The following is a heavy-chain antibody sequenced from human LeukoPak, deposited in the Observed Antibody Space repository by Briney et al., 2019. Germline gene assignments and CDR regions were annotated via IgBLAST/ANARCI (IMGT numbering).Heavy chain of an antibody. CDR3: ARGDDFSGDY. D-gene: IGHD2-21*02. V-gene: IGHV3-7*04. Sequence: PGGSLSLSCTASVFTFNTYWMSWVRQTRGGRLGWVANIHPDGIEKYHLGSVEGRCTISRDDAKNSLYLEMHSLRVEDTAVYYCARGDDFSGDYWGQGTLVTVSS. CDR2: IHPDGIEK. J-gene: IGHJ4*02. CDR1: VFTFNTYW.